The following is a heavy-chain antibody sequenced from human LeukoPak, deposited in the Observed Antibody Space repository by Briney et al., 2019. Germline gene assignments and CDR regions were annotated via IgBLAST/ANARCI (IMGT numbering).Heavy chain of an antibody. CDR1: GGSISGYY. J-gene: IGHJ4*01. Sequence: PSETLSLTCTVSGGSISGYYWSWIRQPPGKGLEWIGYIYYSGSTNYNPSLKSRVTISVDTSKNHFSLKLSTVTAADTPVYYCVRPFVVVDGGSRFDCLGQGTLVTGSS. CDR2: IYYSGST. CDR3: VRPFVVVDGGSRFDC. V-gene: IGHV4-59*08. D-gene: IGHD2-15*01.